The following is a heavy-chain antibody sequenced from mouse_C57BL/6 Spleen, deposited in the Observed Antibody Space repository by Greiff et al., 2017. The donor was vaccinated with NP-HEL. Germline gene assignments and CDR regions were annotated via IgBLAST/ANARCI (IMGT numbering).Heavy chain of an antibody. Sequence: QVQLKQPGTELVKPGAPVKLSCKASGYTFTSYWMHWVKQRPGQGLEWIGNINPSNGGTNYNEKFKSKATLTVDKSSSTAYMQLSSLTSEDSAVYYCARRAYGNYGWYFDVWGTGTTVTVSS. CDR2: INPSNGGT. J-gene: IGHJ1*03. CDR1: GYTFTSYW. D-gene: IGHD2-10*02. CDR3: ARRAYGNYGWYFDV. V-gene: IGHV1-53*01.